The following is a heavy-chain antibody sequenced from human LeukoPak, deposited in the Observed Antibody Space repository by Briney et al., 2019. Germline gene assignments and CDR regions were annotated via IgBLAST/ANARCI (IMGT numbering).Heavy chain of an antibody. J-gene: IGHJ3*02. CDR3: ARDRGYDYVWGSYRYTGAFDI. Sequence: PGGSLRLSCAASGFTFSSYWMSWVRQAPGKGLEWVANIKQDGSEKYYVDSVKGRFTISRDNAKNSLYLRMNSLRAEDTAVYYCARDRGYDYVWGSYRYTGAFDIWGQGTMVTVSS. D-gene: IGHD3-16*02. CDR1: GFTFSSYW. CDR2: IKQDGSEK. V-gene: IGHV3-7*01.